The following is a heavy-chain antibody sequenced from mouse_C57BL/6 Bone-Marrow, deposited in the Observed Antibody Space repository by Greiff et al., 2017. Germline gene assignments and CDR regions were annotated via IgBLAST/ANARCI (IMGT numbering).Heavy chain of an antibody. D-gene: IGHD2-2*01. J-gene: IGHJ2*01. Sequence: VQLQQSGPELVKPGASVKISCKASGYTFTDYYINWVKQRPGQGLEWIGWIFPGSGSTYYNEKFKGKATLTVDKSSSTAYMLLSSLTSEDSAVYFCARLTVLRWLRRRGYYFDYWGQGTTLTVSS. CDR1: GYTFTDYY. CDR2: IFPGSGST. V-gene: IGHV1-75*01. CDR3: ARLTVLRWLRRRGYYFDY.